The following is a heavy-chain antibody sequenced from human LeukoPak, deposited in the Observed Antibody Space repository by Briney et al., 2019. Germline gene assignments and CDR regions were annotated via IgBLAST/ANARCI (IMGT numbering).Heavy chain of an antibody. J-gene: IGHJ4*02. Sequence: GGSLRLSCAASGFTFSSYGMSWVRQAPGKGLEWVSAISGSGGSTYYADSVKGRFTISRDNSRNTLYLQMNSLRAEDTAVYYCAKVNSSSSHIDYWGQGTLVTVSS. CDR3: AKVNSSSSHIDY. V-gene: IGHV3-23*01. CDR1: GFTFSSYG. D-gene: IGHD6-13*01. CDR2: ISGSGGST.